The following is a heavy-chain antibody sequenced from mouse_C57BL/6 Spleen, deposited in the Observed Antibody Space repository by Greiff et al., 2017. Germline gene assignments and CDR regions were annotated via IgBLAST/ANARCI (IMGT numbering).Heavy chain of an antibody. D-gene: IGHD2-12*01. CDR1: GFTFSSYA. J-gene: IGHJ4*01. V-gene: IGHV5-4*01. CDR2: ISDGGSYT. CDR3: AREGDLRQNYAMDY. Sequence: EVKLMESGGGLVKPGGSLKLSCAASGFTFSSYAMSWVRQTPEKRLEWVATISDGGSYTYYPDNVKGRFTISRDNAKNNLYLQMSHLKSEDTAMYYCAREGDLRQNYAMDYWGQGTSVTVSS.